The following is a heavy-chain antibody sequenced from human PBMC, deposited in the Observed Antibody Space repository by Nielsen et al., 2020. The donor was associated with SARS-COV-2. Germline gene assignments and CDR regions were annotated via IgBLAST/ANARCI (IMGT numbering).Heavy chain of an antibody. Sequence: ASVKVSCKVSGYTLTELSMHWVRQAPGKGLEWMGGFVPEDGETIYAQKFQGRVTMTEDTSTDTAYMELSSLRSEDTAVYYCATGGYYDSSGYSFDYWGQGTLVTVSS. J-gene: IGHJ4*02. CDR1: GYTLTELS. D-gene: IGHD3-22*01. V-gene: IGHV1-24*01. CDR2: FVPEDGET. CDR3: ATGGYYDSSGYSFDY.